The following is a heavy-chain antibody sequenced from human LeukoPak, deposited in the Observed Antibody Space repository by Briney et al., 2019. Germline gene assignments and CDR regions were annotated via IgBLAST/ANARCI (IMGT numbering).Heavy chain of an antibody. CDR2: ISYDGSNK. CDR3: AKDRGSCSSTSCYYFDY. V-gene: IGHV3-30*18. CDR1: GFTFSSYG. Sequence: PGGSLRLSCAASGFTFSSYGMHWVRQAPGEGLEWVAVISYDGSNKYYADSVKGRFTISRDNSKNTLYLQMNSPRAEDTAVYYCAKDRGSCSSTSCYYFDYWGQGTLVTVSS. D-gene: IGHD2-2*01. J-gene: IGHJ4*02.